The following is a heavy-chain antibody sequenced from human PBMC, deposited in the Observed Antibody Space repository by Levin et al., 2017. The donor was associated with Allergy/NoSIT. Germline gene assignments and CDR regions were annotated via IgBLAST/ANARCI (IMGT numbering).Heavy chain of an antibody. V-gene: IGHV4-39*07. D-gene: IGHD3-22*01. CDR1: GGSISSSSYY. CDR2: IYYSGST. J-gene: IGHJ4*02. Sequence: PSETLSLTCTVSGGSISSSSYYWGWIRQPPGKGLEWIGSIYYSGSTYYNPSLKSRVTISVDTSKNQFSLKLSSVTAADTAVYYCARTLYYYDSSGYYGWGQGTLVTVSS. CDR3: ARTLYYYDSSGYYG.